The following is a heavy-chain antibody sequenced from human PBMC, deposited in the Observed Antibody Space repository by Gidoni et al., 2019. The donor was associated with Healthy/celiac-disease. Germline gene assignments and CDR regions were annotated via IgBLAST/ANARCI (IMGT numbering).Heavy chain of an antibody. CDR1: GGTFSRYA. CDR2: IIPIFGTA. V-gene: IGHV1-69*01. Sequence: QVQLVQSGAEVKKPGSSVKVSCKASGGTFSRYAISWVRQAPGQGLEWMGGIIPIFGTANYAQKFQGRVTITADESTSTAYMELSSLRSEDTAVYYCASLLNYYDSSGYYIEDAFDIWGQGTMVTVSS. D-gene: IGHD3-22*01. J-gene: IGHJ3*02. CDR3: ASLLNYYDSSGYYIEDAFDI.